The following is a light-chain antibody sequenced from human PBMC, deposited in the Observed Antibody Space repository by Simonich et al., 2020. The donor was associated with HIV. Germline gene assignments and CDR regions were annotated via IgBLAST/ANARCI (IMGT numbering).Light chain of an antibody. J-gene: IGLJ3*02. CDR3: AAWDDSLSVWV. V-gene: IGLV1-47*01. Sequence: QSALTQPASVSGSPGQSITISCTGSSSDVGAYNFVSWYQQHPDKAPKLLMYRNNQRPPGVPDRFSGSKSGTSASLAISGLRSEDETDYYCAAWDDSLSVWVFGGGTKLTVL. CDR2: RNN. CDR1: SSDVGAYNF.